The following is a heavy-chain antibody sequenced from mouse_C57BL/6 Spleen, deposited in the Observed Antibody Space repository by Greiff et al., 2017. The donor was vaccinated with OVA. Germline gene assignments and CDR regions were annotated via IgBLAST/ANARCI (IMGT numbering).Heavy chain of an antibody. Sequence: QVQLKQSGAELVRPGASVKLSCKASGYTFTDYYINWVKQRPGQGLEWIARIYPGSGNTYYNEKFKGKATLTAEKSSSTAYMQLSSLTSEDSAVYFCARGGMTTVVSFDYWGQGTTLTVSS. V-gene: IGHV1-76*01. CDR2: IYPGSGNT. D-gene: IGHD1-1*01. CDR1: GYTFTDYY. J-gene: IGHJ2*01. CDR3: ARGGMTTVVSFDY.